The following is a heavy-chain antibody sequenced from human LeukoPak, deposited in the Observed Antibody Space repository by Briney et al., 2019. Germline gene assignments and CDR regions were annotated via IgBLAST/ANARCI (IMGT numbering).Heavy chain of an antibody. CDR2: INPNSGGT. CDR1: GYTFTGYY. J-gene: IGHJ6*03. CDR3: ARGPLRCLEWPYYYYYMDV. D-gene: IGHD3-3*01. Sequence: ASGKASCKASGYTFTGYYMHWVRQAPGQGLEWMGWINPNSGGTNYAQKIQGRVTMTRDTSISTAYMELSRLRSDDTAVYYCARGPLRCLEWPYYYYYMDVRGKGTTVTVSS. V-gene: IGHV1-2*02.